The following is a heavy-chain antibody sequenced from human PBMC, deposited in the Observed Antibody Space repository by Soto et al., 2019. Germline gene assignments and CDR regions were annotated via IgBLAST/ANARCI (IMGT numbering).Heavy chain of an antibody. CDR2: IWYDGSDK. Sequence: GGSLRLSCAASGFAFSSSGMHWVRQAPGKGLEWVAIIWYDGSDKYYADSVEGRFAISRDNSKNKLYLQMNSLRAEETAVYHCAFGNLSYYFDYWGQGAPVTVSS. CDR3: AFGNLSYYFDY. V-gene: IGHV3-33*01. J-gene: IGHJ4*02. D-gene: IGHD3-16*01. CDR1: GFAFSSSG.